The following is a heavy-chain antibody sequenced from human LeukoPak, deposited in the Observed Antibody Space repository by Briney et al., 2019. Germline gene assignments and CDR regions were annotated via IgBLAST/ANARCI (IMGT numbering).Heavy chain of an antibody. CDR3: ARGLDYYDRSTYDDFDY. J-gene: IGHJ4*02. V-gene: IGHV1-46*01. Sequence: ASVKVSCKASGYPFSTYWLHWVRQAPGQGLEWMGFVNPNDGARIYAQKFQGRITMTRDTSTNTVFMELSSLRSEDTAVYYCARGLDYYDRSTYDDFDYWGQGTLVTVSS. D-gene: IGHD3-22*01. CDR1: GYPFSTYW. CDR2: VNPNDGAR.